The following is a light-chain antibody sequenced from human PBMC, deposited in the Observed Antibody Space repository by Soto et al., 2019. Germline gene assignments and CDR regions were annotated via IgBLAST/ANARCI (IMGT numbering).Light chain of an antibody. CDR3: SSYAGFSTVI. CDR1: STDVGSYNL. CDR2: AVT. J-gene: IGLJ2*01. Sequence: QSVLTQPASVSGSPGQLITISCTGTSTDVGSYNLVSWYQQHPGKAPKLIIYAVTKRPAGVSSRFSGSKSGNTASLTISGLQAEDEADYYCSSYAGFSTVIFGGGTKLTVL. V-gene: IGLV2-23*02.